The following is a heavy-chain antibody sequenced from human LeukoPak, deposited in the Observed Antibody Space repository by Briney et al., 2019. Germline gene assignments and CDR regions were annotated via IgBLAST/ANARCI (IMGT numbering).Heavy chain of an antibody. CDR1: WDIVSINSVT. J-gene: IGHJ5*02. V-gene: IGHV6-1*01. Sequence: SQTLSLTCAISWDIVSINSVTGNWIRQSPSRVLEWLDRTYYRSTWYNDDAVSVRGRMTDNPDTSKNQFSLHLNSVTPEDTAVYYCARRLTQYDCFDPWGQGILVTVSS. D-gene: IGHD2-2*01. CDR3: ARRLTQYDCFDP. CDR2: TYYRSTWYN.